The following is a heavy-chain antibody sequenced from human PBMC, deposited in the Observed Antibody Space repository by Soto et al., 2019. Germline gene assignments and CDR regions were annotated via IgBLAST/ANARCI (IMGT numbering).Heavy chain of an antibody. Sequence: GGSLRLSCAASGFTFSNAWMSWVRQAPGKGLEWVGRIKSKTDGGTTDYAAPVKGRFTISRDDSKNTLYLQMNSLKTEDTAVYYCTTAYGIAAASGAFDIWGQGTMVTVSS. V-gene: IGHV3-15*01. CDR1: GFTFSNAW. D-gene: IGHD6-13*01. CDR2: IKSKTDGGTT. J-gene: IGHJ3*02. CDR3: TTAYGIAAASGAFDI.